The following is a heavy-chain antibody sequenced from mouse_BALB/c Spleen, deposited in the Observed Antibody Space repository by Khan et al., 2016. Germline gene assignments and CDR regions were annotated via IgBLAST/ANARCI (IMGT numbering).Heavy chain of an antibody. Sequence: QVQLQQSGAELARPGASVKLSCKASGYTFTSYWMQWVKQRPGQGLEWIGAIYPGDGDIRYTQKFKGKATLTADKSSSTAYMQLSSLASEDSAVYYCARRGYGYHFDYWGQGTTLTVSS. V-gene: IGHV1-87*01. CDR2: IYPGDGDI. D-gene: IGHD2-2*01. J-gene: IGHJ2*01. CDR1: GYTFTSYW. CDR3: ARRGYGYHFDY.